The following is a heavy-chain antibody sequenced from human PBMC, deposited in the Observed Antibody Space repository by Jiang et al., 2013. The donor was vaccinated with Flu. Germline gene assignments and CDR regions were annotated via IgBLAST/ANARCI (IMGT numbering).Heavy chain of an antibody. CDR1: GFSLSTSGMC. J-gene: IGHJ4*02. D-gene: IGHD3-22*01. Sequence: TQTLTLTCTFSGFSLSTSGMCVSWIRQPPGKALEWLALIDWDDDKYYSTSLKTRLTISKDTSKNQVVLTMTNMDPVDTATYYCARIGGSGYLYYFDYWGQGTLVTVSS. CDR2: IDWDDDK. CDR3: ARIGGSGYLYYFDY. V-gene: IGHV2-70*01.